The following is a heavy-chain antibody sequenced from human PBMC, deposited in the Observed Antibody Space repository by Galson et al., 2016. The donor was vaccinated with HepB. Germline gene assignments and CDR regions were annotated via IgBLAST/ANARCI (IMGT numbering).Heavy chain of an antibody. J-gene: IGHJ5*02. CDR1: GFTFSSYA. Sequence: SLRLSCAASGFTFSSYAMSWVRQAPGKGLEWVSAISGSGGSTYYADSVKGRFTISRDNSKNTLYLQMNSLRAEDTAVYYCEKCSGGSCWWFDPWGQGTLVTVSS. D-gene: IGHD2-15*01. CDR3: EKCSGGSCWWFDP. CDR2: ISGSGGST. V-gene: IGHV3-23*01.